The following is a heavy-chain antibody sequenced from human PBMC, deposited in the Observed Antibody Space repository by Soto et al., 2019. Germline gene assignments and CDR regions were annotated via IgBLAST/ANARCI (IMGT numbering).Heavy chain of an antibody. Sequence: ASVKVSCKASGGTFSSYAISWVRQAPGQGLEWMGGIIPIFGTANYAQKFQGRVTITADESTSTAYMELSSLRSEDTAVYYCASGWHDYGGNSGIDYWGQGTLVTVSS. V-gene: IGHV1-69*13. J-gene: IGHJ4*02. CDR3: ASGWHDYGGNSGIDY. CDR2: IIPIFGTA. D-gene: IGHD4-17*01. CDR1: GGTFSSYA.